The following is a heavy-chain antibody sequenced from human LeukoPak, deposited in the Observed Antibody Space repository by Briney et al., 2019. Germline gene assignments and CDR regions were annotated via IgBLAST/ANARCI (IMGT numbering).Heavy chain of an antibody. CDR2: ISSSSSYI. CDR1: GFTFRSYS. Sequence: GGSLRLSCAASGFTFRSYSMNWVRQAPGKGLEWVSSISSSSSYIYYADSVKGRFTISRDNAKNSLYLQMNSLRAEDTAVYYCARDYDFWSGYYYDYWGQGTLVTVSS. V-gene: IGHV3-21*01. J-gene: IGHJ4*02. CDR3: ARDYDFWSGYYYDY. D-gene: IGHD3-3*01.